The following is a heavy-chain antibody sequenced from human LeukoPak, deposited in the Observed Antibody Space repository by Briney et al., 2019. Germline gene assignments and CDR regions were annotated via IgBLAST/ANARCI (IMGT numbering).Heavy chain of an antibody. Sequence: SETLSLTCTVSGGSISSYYWSWIRQPPGKGLEWIGYIYYSGSTNYNPSLKSRVTMSVDTSKNQFSLKLSSVTAADTAVYYCARGGAASFDYWGQGTLVTVSS. J-gene: IGHJ4*02. V-gene: IGHV4-59*01. CDR2: IYYSGST. CDR1: GGSISSYY. CDR3: ARGGAASFDY. D-gene: IGHD1-26*01.